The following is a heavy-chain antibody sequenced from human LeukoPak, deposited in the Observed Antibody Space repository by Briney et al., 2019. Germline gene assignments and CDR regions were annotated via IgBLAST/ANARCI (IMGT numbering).Heavy chain of an antibody. CDR2: IKSKTDGGTT. CDR1: GFTFSNAW. CDR3: TTDLQTYYDFWSGPKDGVDV. Sequence: GGSLRLSCGASGFTFSNAWMNWVRQAPGKGLEWVGRIKSKTDGGTTDYAAPVKGRFTISRDDSKNTLYLQMNSLKTEDTAVYYCTTDLQTYYDFWSGPKDGVDVWGQGTTVTVSS. V-gene: IGHV3-15*07. D-gene: IGHD3-3*01. J-gene: IGHJ6*02.